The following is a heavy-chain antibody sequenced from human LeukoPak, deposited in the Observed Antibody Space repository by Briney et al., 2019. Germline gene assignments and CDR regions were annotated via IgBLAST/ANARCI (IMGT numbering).Heavy chain of an antibody. J-gene: IGHJ4*02. CDR2: INHSGST. V-gene: IGHV4-34*01. Sequence: SETLSLACAVYGGSFSGYYWSWIRQPPGKGLEWIGEINHSGSTNYNPSLKSRVTISVDTSKNQFSLKLSSVTAADTAVYYCARERSGYGQDYWGQGTLVTVSS. CDR1: GGSFSGYY. D-gene: IGHD3-22*01. CDR3: ARERSGYGQDY.